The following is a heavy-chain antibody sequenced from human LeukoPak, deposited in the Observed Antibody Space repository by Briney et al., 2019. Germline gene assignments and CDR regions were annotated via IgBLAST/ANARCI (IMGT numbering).Heavy chain of an antibody. CDR1: GGSISSGDYY. J-gene: IGHJ5*02. CDR3: ARRVVTGYNWFDP. CDR2: IYYSGST. V-gene: IGHV4-30-4*01. D-gene: IGHD2-21*02. Sequence: SQTLSLTCTVSGGSISSGDYYWSWIRQPPGKGLEWIGYIYYSGSTYYNPSLKSRVTISVDPSKNQFSLKLSSVSAADTAVYYCARRVVTGYNWFDPWGQGTLVTVSS.